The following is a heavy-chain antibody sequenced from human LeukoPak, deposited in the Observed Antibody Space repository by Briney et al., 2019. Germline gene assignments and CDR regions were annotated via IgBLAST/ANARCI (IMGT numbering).Heavy chain of an antibody. CDR1: GFTFSSYG. V-gene: IGHV3-23*01. CDR2: ISGSGGST. J-gene: IGHJ5*01. Sequence: GGSLRLSCAASGFTFSSYGMSWVRQAPGKGLEWVSAISGSGGSTYYADSVKGRFTISRDNSKNTLYLQMSSLRAEDTAVYYCAKHAFYCSDALCYNWFDSWGQGTLVTVSS. CDR3: AKHAFYCSDALCYNWFDS. D-gene: IGHD2-8*01.